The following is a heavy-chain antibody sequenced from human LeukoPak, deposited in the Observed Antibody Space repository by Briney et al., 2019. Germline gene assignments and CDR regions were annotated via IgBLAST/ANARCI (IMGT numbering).Heavy chain of an antibody. CDR2: ISSSSSTI. CDR3: ARLPGELLLDFDY. J-gene: IGHJ4*02. V-gene: IGHV3-48*04. Sequence: PGGSLRLSCAASGFTFSSYSMNWVRRAPGKGLEWVSYISSSSSTIYYADSVKGRFTISRDNAKNSLYLQMNSLRAEDTAVYYCARLPGELLLDFDYWGQGTLVTVSS. CDR1: GFTFSSYS. D-gene: IGHD1-26*01.